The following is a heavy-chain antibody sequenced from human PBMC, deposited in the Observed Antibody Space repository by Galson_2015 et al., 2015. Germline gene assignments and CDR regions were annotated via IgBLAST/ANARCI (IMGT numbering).Heavy chain of an antibody. D-gene: IGHD2-2*01. CDR2: LYSGDTT. V-gene: IGHV3-53*01. J-gene: IGHJ4*02. Sequence: SLRLSCAASGFTVSSNYMSWVRQAPGKGLEWVSVLYSGDTTYYADSVKGRFTISGDNSKNTPYLQMNNLRAEDTAVYYCASPGLPARGDYWGQGTLVTVSS. CDR1: GFTVSSNY. CDR3: ASPGLPARGDY.